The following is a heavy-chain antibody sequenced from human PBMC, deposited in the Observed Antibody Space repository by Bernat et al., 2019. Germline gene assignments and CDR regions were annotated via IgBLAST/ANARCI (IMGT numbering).Heavy chain of an antibody. D-gene: IGHD2-21*01. CDR3: AREMGILWTGADH. Sequence: QVQLVESGGGVVQPGRSLRLSCAASGFTFSSYGMHWVRQAPGKGLEWVAVIWYDGSNKYYADSVKGRFTISRDNSKNMLYLQMNSLRAEDTAVYYCAREMGILWTGADHWGQGSLVTVSS. V-gene: IGHV3-33*01. J-gene: IGHJ5*02. CDR2: IWYDGSNK. CDR1: GFTFSSYG.